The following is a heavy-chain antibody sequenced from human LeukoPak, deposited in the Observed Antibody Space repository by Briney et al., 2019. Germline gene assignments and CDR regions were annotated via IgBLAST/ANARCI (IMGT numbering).Heavy chain of an antibody. CDR3: ARVTGYMIEDYFDY. J-gene: IGHJ4*02. CDR2: MFHSGST. V-gene: IGHV4-38-2*02. Sequence: PSETLSLTCSVSGYSISSGFYWGWIRQPPGKGLECIGSMFHSGSTYYNPSLKSRVTISVDTSKNQFSLKLRSVTAADTAEYYCARVTGYMIEDYFDYWGQGTLVTVSS. CDR1: GYSISSGFY. D-gene: IGHD3-22*01.